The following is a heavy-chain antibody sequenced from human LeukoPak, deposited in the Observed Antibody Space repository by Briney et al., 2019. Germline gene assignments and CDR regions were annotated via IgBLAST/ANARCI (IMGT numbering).Heavy chain of an antibody. CDR1: GFTFRNFG. Sequence: GGSLRLSCAASGFTFRNFGMSWVRQAPGKGLEWVSGISDSGESTHYADSVKGRFTISRDNSKNTLYLQMNSLRAEDTAVYYCAKGLWIQLWETPIDYWGQGTLVTVSS. J-gene: IGHJ4*02. V-gene: IGHV3-23*01. D-gene: IGHD5-18*01. CDR2: ISDSGEST. CDR3: AKGLWIQLWETPIDY.